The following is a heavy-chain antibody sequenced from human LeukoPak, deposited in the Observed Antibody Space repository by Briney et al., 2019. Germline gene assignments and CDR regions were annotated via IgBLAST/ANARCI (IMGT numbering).Heavy chain of an antibody. J-gene: IGHJ4*02. V-gene: IGHV3-49*04. CDR3: AKVAMIVVVITVFDY. CDR1: GFTFGDYA. D-gene: IGHD3-22*01. CDR2: IRSKAYGGTT. Sequence: PGGSLRLSCTASGFTFGDYAMSWVRQAPGKGLEWVGFIRSKAYGGTTEYAASVKGRFTISRDDSKSIAYLQMNSLRAEDTAVYYCAKVAMIVVVITVFDYWGQGTLVTVSS.